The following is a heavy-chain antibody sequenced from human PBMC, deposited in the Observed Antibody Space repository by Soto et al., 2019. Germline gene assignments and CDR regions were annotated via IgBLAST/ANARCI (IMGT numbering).Heavy chain of an antibody. CDR1: GFTFSSYA. D-gene: IGHD3-22*01. CDR3: ARDGGAIYSSGLRSRPFDY. J-gene: IGHJ4*02. CDR2: ISYDGSNK. Sequence: QVQLVESGGGVVQPGRSLRLSCAASGFTFSSYAMHWVRQAPGKGLEWVAVISYDGSNKYYADSVKGRFTISRDNSKNKLYLQMNSLRAEDTAVYYCARDGGAIYSSGLRSRPFDYWGQGTLVTVSS. V-gene: IGHV3-30-3*01.